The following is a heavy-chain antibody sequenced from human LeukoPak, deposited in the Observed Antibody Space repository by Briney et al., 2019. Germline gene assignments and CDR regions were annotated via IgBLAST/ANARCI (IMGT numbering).Heavy chain of an antibody. CDR3: AKGPYSGFS. Sequence: GGSLRLSCAASGFTFSRFAMSWVRQALGKGLEWVSSISSSGNTNYADSVKGRFTISRDNSKNTLYLQMNSLRAEDTAIYYCAKGPYSGFSWGQGTLVTVSS. CDR2: ISSSGNT. V-gene: IGHV3-23*01. J-gene: IGHJ5*02. D-gene: IGHD1-26*01. CDR1: GFTFSRFA.